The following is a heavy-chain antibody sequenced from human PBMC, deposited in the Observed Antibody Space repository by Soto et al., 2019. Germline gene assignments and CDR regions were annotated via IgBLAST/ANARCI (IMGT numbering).Heavy chain of an antibody. D-gene: IGHD4-17*01. Sequence: QVQLQESGPGLVKPSQTLSLTCTVSGGPISSGDYYWSWIRQPPGKGLEWIGYIYYSGSTYYNPSLKSRVTISVDTSKNPFSLKLSSVTAADTAVYYCARGDYGDYLHLNHWYFDLWGRGTLVTVSS. CDR3: ARGDYGDYLHLNHWYFDL. CDR2: IYYSGST. V-gene: IGHV4-30-4*01. J-gene: IGHJ2*01. CDR1: GGPISSGDYY.